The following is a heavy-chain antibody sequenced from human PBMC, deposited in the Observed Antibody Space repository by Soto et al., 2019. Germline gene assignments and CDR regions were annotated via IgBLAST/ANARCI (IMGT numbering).Heavy chain of an antibody. CDR1: GYTFTNYG. CDR2: ISAYNGNT. V-gene: IGHV1-18*04. J-gene: IGHJ6*02. CDR3: ARDLVGSVHYYYGMDV. Sequence: SGPTLVNPPASVKVSCKASGYTFTNYGISWVRQAPGQGLEWMGWISAYNGNTNYAQKLQGRVAMTTDTSTSTAYMELRSLRSDDTAVYYCARDLVGSVHYYYGMDVWGQGTTVTVSS.